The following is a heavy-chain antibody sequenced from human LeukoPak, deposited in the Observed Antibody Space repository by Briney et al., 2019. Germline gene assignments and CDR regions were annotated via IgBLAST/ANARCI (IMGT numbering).Heavy chain of an antibody. D-gene: IGHD5-18*01. J-gene: IGHJ4*02. Sequence: PGGPLRLSCAASGFTFSSYGMHWVRQAPGKGLEWVAVISYDGSNKYYADSVKGRFTISRDNSKNTLYLQMNSLRAEDTAVYYCAKDRTAMVLGHFDYWGQGTLVTVSS. CDR1: GFTFSSYG. CDR3: AKDRTAMVLGHFDY. V-gene: IGHV3-30*18. CDR2: ISYDGSNK.